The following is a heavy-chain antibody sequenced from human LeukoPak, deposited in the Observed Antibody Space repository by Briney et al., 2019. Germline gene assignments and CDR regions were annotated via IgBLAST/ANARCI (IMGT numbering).Heavy chain of an antibody. CDR3: ARVSDTDGSGRLGGYFDY. D-gene: IGHD3-10*01. V-gene: IGHV4-34*01. CDR1: GGSISSYY. CDR2: INHSGST. J-gene: IGHJ4*02. Sequence: SETLSLTCTVSGGSISSYYWSWIRQPPGKGLEWIGEINHSGSTNYNPSLKSRVTISVDTSKNQFSLKLSSVTAADTAVYYCARVSDTDGSGRLGGYFDYWGQGTLVTVSS.